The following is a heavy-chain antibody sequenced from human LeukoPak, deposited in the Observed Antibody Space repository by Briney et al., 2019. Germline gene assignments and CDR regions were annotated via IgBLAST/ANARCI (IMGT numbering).Heavy chain of an antibody. V-gene: IGHV3-43*02. CDR2: ISGDGGST. CDR3: AKDILSEQWHDAFDI. D-gene: IGHD6-19*01. CDR1: GFIVDDYA. Sequence: PGGSLRPSCAASGFIVDDYAMYWVRQAPGKGLEWVSLISGDGGSTYYADSVKGRFTISRDNSKNSLFLQMNSLRTEDTALYYCAKDILSEQWHDAFDIWGQGTMVTVSS. J-gene: IGHJ3*02.